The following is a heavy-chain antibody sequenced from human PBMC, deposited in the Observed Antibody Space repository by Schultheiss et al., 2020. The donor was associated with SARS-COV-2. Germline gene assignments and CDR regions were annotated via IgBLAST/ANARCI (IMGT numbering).Heavy chain of an antibody. CDR3: AAPGLDIEDTIFGVGGV. D-gene: IGHD3-3*01. CDR2: INHSGST. Sequence: GSLRLSCAASGFTFSSYAMSWVRQAPGKGLEWIGEINHSGSTNYNPSLKSRVTISVDTSKNQFSLKLSSVTAADTAVYYCAAPGLDIEDTIFGVGGVWGQGTTVTVSS. CDR1: GFTFSSYA. J-gene: IGHJ6*02. V-gene: IGHV4-34*08.